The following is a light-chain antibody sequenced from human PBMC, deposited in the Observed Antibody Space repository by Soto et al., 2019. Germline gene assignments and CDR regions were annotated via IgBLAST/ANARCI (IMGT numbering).Light chain of an antibody. CDR3: QQRSNWPLT. CDR1: QSVSSS. CDR2: DAS. V-gene: IGKV3-11*01. Sequence: EIVLTQSPATLSLSPGEGATLSCRASQSVSSSLAWYQHKPGLAPRLLIYDASNRATGIPARFSGSGSGTDFTLTISSLEPEDFAVYYCQQRSNWPLTFGGGTKVEI. J-gene: IGKJ4*01.